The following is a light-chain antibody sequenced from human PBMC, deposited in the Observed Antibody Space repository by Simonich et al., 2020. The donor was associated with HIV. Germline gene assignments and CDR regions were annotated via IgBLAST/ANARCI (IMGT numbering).Light chain of an antibody. CDR3: SSYTSSSVV. CDR2: DVS. V-gene: IGLV2-14*03. Sequence: QSALTQPASVSGSPGQSITISCTGTSSDVGGYNYVSWYQQHPGKAPKLMIYDVSKRPSGVSNRSSASKSGNTASLTISGLQAEDEADYYCSSYTSSSVVFGGGTKLTVL. J-gene: IGLJ2*01. CDR1: SSDVGGYNY.